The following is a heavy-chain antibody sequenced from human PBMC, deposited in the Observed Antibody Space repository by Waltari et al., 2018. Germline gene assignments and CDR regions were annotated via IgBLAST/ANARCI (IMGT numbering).Heavy chain of an antibody. Sequence: QVQLVQSGAEVKKPGASVKVSCKASGYTFTSYYMHWVRQAPGQGLEWMGIINPSGGSTSYAQKFQGRVTMTSDTSTSTVYMELSSLRSEDTAVYYCARDGYYDSSGYYYFDYWGQGTLVTVSS. CDR2: INPSGGST. D-gene: IGHD3-22*01. V-gene: IGHV1-46*01. CDR3: ARDGYYDSSGYYYFDY. J-gene: IGHJ4*02. CDR1: GYTFTSYY.